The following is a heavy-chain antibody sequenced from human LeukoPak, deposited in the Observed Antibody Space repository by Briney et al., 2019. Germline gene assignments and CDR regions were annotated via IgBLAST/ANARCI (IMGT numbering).Heavy chain of an antibody. CDR2: INDSGRS. Sequence: SETLSLTCGVYGGSFSGYYWSWIRQPPGKGLEWIGEINDSGRSNYKSSLKSRVTISEDTSKNQFSLKLSSVTAADTAVYYCARRHTVTTSPGLLDYWGQGTLVTVSS. CDR3: ARRHTVTTSPGLLDY. CDR1: GGSFSGYY. V-gene: IGHV4-34*01. J-gene: IGHJ4*02. D-gene: IGHD4-17*01.